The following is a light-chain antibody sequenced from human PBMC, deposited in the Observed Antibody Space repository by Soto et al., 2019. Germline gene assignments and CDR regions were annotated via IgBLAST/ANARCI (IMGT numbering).Light chain of an antibody. J-gene: IGKJ1*01. V-gene: IGKV1-17*01. CDR1: QDIGSD. Sequence: DIQMTQSPSSLSASVGDRVIITCRSSQDIGSDLAWYQQKPGKAPERLIYAASTLQRGVPSRFSGSGSGTEFTLTISSLQPDDFATYYCQQYNRFSTWTFGQGTKVDI. CDR3: QQYNRFSTWT. CDR2: AAS.